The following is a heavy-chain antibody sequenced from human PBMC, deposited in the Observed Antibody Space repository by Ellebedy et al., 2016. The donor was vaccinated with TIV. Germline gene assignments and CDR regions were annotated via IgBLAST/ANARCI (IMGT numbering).Heavy chain of an antibody. J-gene: IGHJ3*01. Sequence: MPSETLSLTCSVSGSSVSSYYWSWIRQSPGKGLEWIGNVFYSGSATYNPSLQDRVTMSFHKSRSEFSLDVTSVTAAATSVYYCARHVCRYSILGLVLCSRASGDVFDVWGQGTMVTVSA. D-gene: IGHD3/OR15-3a*01. CDR2: VFYSGSA. V-gene: IGHV4-59*08. CDR1: GSSVSSYY. CDR3: ARHVCRYSILGLVLCSRASGDVFDV.